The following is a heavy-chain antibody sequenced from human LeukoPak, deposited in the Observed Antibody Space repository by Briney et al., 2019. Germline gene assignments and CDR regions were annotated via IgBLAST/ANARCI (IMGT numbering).Heavy chain of an antibody. J-gene: IGHJ3*02. CDR3: ASYSGSYSAFDI. V-gene: IGHV3-30-3*01. Sequence: PGGSLRLSCAASGFTFSSYAMHWVRQAPGKGLEWVADISYDGSNKYYADSVKGRFTISRDNSKNTLYLQMNSLRAEDTAVYYCASYSGSYSAFDIWGQGTMVTVSS. CDR1: GFTFSSYA. CDR2: ISYDGSNK. D-gene: IGHD1-26*01.